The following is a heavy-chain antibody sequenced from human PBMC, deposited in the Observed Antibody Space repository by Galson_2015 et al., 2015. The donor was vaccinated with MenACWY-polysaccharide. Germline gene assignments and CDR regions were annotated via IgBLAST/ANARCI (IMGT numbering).Heavy chain of an antibody. CDR2: ISKSGDSI. J-gene: IGHJ6*02. CDR1: GFSLGAWY. CDR3: ARGHYGVDV. V-gene: IGHV3-11*01. Sequence: SLRLSCAASGFSLGAWYMSWIRQAPGKGLEWLSYISKSGDSIYYGDSVKGRFAISRDNAKNSPYLQLNSLEVEDTAFYYCARGHYGVDVWGQGSTVTVSS.